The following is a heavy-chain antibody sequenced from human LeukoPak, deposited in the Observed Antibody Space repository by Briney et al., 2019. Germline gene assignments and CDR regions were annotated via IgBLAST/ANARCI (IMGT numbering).Heavy chain of an antibody. CDR1: GYTFTSYD. D-gene: IGHD3-10*01. J-gene: IGHJ4*02. Sequence: ASVKVSYKASGYTFTSYDINWVRQATGQGLEWMGWMNPNSGNTGYAQKFQGRVTITRNTSISTAYMELSSLRSEDTAVYYCARDPGRIWFGEGAFDYWGQGTLVTVSS. CDR2: MNPNSGNT. CDR3: ARDPGRIWFGEGAFDY. V-gene: IGHV1-8*03.